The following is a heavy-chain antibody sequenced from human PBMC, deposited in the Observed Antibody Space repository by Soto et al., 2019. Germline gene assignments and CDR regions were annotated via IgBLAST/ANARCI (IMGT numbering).Heavy chain of an antibody. J-gene: IGHJ6*02. CDR3: ARWPQPRYTADPYAVDV. CDR2: IVPSLDTT. Sequence: QVHLVQSGTEVKKPGSSVKVSCKASGGTFSSSGFSWVRQAPGQGLEWMGMIVPSLDTTHYAQKFQARGTITADEVTSTAYMELRSLRSEDTAVYYCARWPQPRYTADPYAVDVWGQGTRVIVSS. D-gene: IGHD3-16*02. CDR1: GGTFSSSG. V-gene: IGHV1-69*11.